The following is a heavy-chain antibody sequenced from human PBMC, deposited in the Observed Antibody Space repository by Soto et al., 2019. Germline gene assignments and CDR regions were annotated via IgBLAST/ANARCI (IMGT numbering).Heavy chain of an antibody. CDR1: GGSISSYY. CDR3: ARCLSLDEPFDY. V-gene: IGHV4-59*01. CDR2: IYHSGST. Sequence: SETLSLTCTVSGGSISSYYWSWIRQPPGKGLEWIGYIYHSGSTNYNSSLKSRVTISVDTSKNQFSLKLSSVTAADTAVYYCARCLSLDEPFDYWGQGTLVTVSS. J-gene: IGHJ4*02. D-gene: IGHD3-9*01.